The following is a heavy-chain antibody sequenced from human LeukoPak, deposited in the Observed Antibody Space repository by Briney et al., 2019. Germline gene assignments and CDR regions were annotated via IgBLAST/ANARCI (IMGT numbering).Heavy chain of an antibody. CDR2: IYYSGST. V-gene: IGHV4-59*01. Sequence: SETLSLTCTVSGGSISSYYWSWIRQPPGKGLEWIGYIYYSGSTNYNPSLKSRVTISVDTSKNQFSLKLGSVTAADTAVYYCARYNWNDSGFDYWGQGTLVTVSS. D-gene: IGHD1-20*01. J-gene: IGHJ4*02. CDR1: GGSISSYY. CDR3: ARYNWNDSGFDY.